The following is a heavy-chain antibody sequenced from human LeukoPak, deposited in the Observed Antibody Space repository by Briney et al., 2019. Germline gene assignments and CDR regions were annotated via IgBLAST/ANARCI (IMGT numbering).Heavy chain of an antibody. CDR3: ARDPPSGYSSSWYTDY. D-gene: IGHD6-13*01. CDR1: GFTFDDYG. V-gene: IGHV3-20*04. CDR2: INWNGGST. Sequence: GGSLRLSCAASGFTFDDYGMSWVRHAPGKGLEWVSGINWNGGSTGYADSVKGRFTISRDNAKNSLYLQMNSLRAEDTAVYYCARDPPSGYSSSWYTDYWGQGTLVTVSS. J-gene: IGHJ4*02.